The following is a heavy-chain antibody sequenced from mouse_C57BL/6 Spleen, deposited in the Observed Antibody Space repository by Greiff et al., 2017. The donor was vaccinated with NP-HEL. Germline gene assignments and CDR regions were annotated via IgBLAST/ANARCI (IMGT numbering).Heavy chain of an antibody. CDR3: ATYGSSYVGFAY. D-gene: IGHD1-1*01. V-gene: IGHV1-52*01. CDR2: IDPSDSET. CDR1: GYTFTSYW. Sequence: QVQLQQPGAELVRPGSSVKLSCKASGYTFTSYWMHWVKQRPIQGLEWIGNIDPSDSETHYNQKFKDKATLTVDKSSSTAYMQLSSLTSEDSAVYYCATYGSSYVGFAYWGQGTLVTVSA. J-gene: IGHJ3*01.